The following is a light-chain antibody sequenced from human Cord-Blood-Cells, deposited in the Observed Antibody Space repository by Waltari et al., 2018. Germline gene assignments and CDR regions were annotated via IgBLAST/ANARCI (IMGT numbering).Light chain of an antibody. V-gene: IGLV2-11*01. J-gene: IGLJ3*02. CDR1: SSDVGGYNY. CDR2: DVS. Sequence: QSALTQPRSVSASPGQSVTISCTGTSSDVGGYNYLSWYQQHPGKAPKLMIYDVSKRPSGVPDRFSGSKSGNTASLTISGLQAEDEADYYCCSYAGSYTWVFGGGTKLTVL. CDR3: CSYAGSYTWV.